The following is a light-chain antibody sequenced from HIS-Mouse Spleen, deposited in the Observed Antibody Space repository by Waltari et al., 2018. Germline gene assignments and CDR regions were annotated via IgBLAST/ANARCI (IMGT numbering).Light chain of an antibody. J-gene: IGLJ2*01. CDR1: ALQKQY. Sequence: SYELTQTPSVSVSPGQTARITCSGDALQKQYAYWYQQKSGQAPVLVIYEDSKRPSGIPERFSGSSSGTMATLTISGAQVEDEADYYCYSTDSSGNHRVFGGGTKLTVL. CDR3: YSTDSSGNHRV. CDR2: EDS. V-gene: IGLV3-10*01.